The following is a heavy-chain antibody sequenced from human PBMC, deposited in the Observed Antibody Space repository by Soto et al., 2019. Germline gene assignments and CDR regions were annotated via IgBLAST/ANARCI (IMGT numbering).Heavy chain of an antibody. CDR1: GYTFTSYG. CDR3: AREDYSNYYYGMDV. Sequence: ASVKVSCKASGYTFTSYGISWVRQAPGQGLEWMGWISAYNGNTNYAPKLQGRVTMTTDTSTSTAYMELRSLRSDDTAVYYCAREDYSNYYYGMDVWGQGTTVTVSS. J-gene: IGHJ6*02. D-gene: IGHD4-4*01. V-gene: IGHV1-18*01. CDR2: ISAYNGNT.